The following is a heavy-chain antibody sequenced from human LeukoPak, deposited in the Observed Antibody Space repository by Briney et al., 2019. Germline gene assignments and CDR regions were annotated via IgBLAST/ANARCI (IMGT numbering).Heavy chain of an antibody. CDR2: ISYDGSNK. D-gene: IGHD6-13*01. V-gene: IGHV3-30-3*01. J-gene: IGHJ4*02. CDR3: ARGSSGSWYGY. Sequence: GGPLRLSCAASGFTFSSYAMHWVRQAPGKGLEWVAVISYDGSNKYYADSVKGRFTISRDNSKNTLYLQMNSLRAEDTAVYYCARGSSGSWYGYWGQGTLVTVST. CDR1: GFTFSSYA.